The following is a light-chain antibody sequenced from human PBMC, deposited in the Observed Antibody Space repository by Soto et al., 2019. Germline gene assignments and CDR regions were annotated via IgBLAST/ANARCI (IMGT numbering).Light chain of an antibody. CDR3: QQYHSFSIT. Sequence: DIQMTQSPSTLSASVGDRVTITCRASQNISTWLAWYQQRPGRAPRLLIYDSSSLESGVPSTFSGSGSGTEFSLTIGTLQPDDFAIYYCQQYHSFSITVGQGARLEIK. CDR2: DSS. CDR1: QNISTW. V-gene: IGKV1-5*01. J-gene: IGKJ5*01.